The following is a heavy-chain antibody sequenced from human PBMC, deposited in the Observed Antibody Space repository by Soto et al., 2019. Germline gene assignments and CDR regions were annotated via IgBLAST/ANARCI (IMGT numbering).Heavy chain of an antibody. CDR2: ISYDGSNK. Sequence: QVQLVESGGGVVQPGRSLRLSCAASGFTFSSYGMHWVRQAPDKGLEWVAVISYDGSNKYYADSVKGRFTISRDNSKNTLDLQMNSLRAEDTAVYYCAKDYGESTFDYWGQGTLVTVSS. D-gene: IGHD3-10*01. CDR3: AKDYGESTFDY. CDR1: GFTFSSYG. V-gene: IGHV3-30*18. J-gene: IGHJ4*02.